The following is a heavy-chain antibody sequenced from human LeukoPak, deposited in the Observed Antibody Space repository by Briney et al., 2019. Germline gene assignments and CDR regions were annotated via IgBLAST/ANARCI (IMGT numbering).Heavy chain of an antibody. CDR2: ISSNGGST. J-gene: IGHJ4*02. Sequence: GGSLRLSXAASGFTFSSYAMHWVRQAPGKGLEFVSVISSNGGSTYYANSVKGRFTISRDNSKNTLYLQMGSLRAEDMAVYYCARDGYCSSTSCPWAYFDFWGQGTLVTVSS. V-gene: IGHV3-64*01. CDR3: ARDGYCSSTSCPWAYFDF. CDR1: GFTFSSYA. D-gene: IGHD2-2*01.